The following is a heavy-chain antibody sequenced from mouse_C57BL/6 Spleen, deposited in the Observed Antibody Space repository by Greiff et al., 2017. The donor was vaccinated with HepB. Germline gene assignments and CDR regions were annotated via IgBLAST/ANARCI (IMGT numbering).Heavy chain of an antibody. V-gene: IGHV5-16*01. CDR2: INYDGSST. CDR3: ARDSPLLRPYWYFDV. Sequence: DVMLVESEGGLVQPGSSMKLSCTASGFTFSDYYMAWVRQVPEKGLEWVANINYDGSSTYYLDSLKSRFIISRDNAKNILYLQMSSLKSEDTATYYCARDSPLLRPYWYFDVWGTGTTVTVSS. J-gene: IGHJ1*03. CDR1: GFTFSDYY. D-gene: IGHD1-1*01.